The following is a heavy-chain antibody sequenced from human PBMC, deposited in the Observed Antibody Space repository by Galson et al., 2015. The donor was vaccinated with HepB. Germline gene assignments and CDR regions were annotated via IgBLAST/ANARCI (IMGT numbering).Heavy chain of an antibody. CDR2: MSYDGSRK. CDR3: ARGQEVDTAMVLGFGYYFDY. V-gene: IGHV3-30*03. CDR1: GFTFTSYG. D-gene: IGHD5-18*01. J-gene: IGHJ4*02. Sequence: SLRLSCAASGFTFTSYGMHWVRQAPGKGLEWVAGMSYDGSRKYYVDSVKGRFTISRDNAKNTLYLQMNSLRAEDTAVYYCARGQEVDTAMVLGFGYYFDYWGQGTLVTVST.